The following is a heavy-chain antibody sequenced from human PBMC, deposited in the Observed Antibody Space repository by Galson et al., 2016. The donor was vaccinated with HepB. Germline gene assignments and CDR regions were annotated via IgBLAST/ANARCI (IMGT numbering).Heavy chain of an antibody. D-gene: IGHD3-10*01. CDR1: GGSITSTSHH. V-gene: IGHV4-39*02. Sequence: SETLSPTCTVPGGSITSTSHHWGWIRQPPGKAPEWIASIYYTGTSYYSPSLSSRIAISVDTSKNQLSLTLSSATAADTAVYYCTRELRSSLDDWGQGTLATVSS. J-gene: IGHJ4*02. CDR2: IYYTGTS. CDR3: TRELRSSLDD.